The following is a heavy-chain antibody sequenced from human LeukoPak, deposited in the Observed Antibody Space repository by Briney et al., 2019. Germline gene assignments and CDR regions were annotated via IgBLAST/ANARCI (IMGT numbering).Heavy chain of an antibody. V-gene: IGHV3-7*05. D-gene: IGHD2/OR15-2a*01. CDR2: IKQDGTDK. Sequence: GGSLRLSCAASGFTFSDYFMSWVRQAPGKGLDWVANIKQDGTDKYYVDSVKGRFTISRDDAKTSLYLQMNSLRAEDTAVYYCARETFMDVWGQGTTVTVSS. CDR3: ARETFMDV. J-gene: IGHJ6*02. CDR1: GFTFSDYF.